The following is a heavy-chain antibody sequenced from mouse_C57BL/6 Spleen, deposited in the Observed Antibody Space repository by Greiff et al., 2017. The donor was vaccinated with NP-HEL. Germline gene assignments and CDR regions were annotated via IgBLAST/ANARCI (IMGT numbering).Heavy chain of an antibody. D-gene: IGHD2-4*01. CDR1: GFTFSDYY. CDR3: ARGRYDYAYAMDY. CDR2: INYDGSST. J-gene: IGHJ4*01. V-gene: IGHV5-16*01. Sequence: EVQLVESEGGLVQPGSSMKLSCTASGFTFSDYYMAWVRQVPEKGLEWVANINYDGSSTYYLDSLKSRFIISRDNAKNILYLQMSSLKSEDTATYYCARGRYDYAYAMDYWGQGTSVTVSS.